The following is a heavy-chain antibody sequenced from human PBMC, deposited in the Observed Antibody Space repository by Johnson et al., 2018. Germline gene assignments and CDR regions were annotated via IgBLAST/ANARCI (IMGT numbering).Heavy chain of an antibody. CDR2: ISYDGSNK. D-gene: IGHD3-3*01. V-gene: IGHV3-30*03. Sequence: QVQLVESGGGVVQPGRSXRLSCAASGFTFSSYGMHWVRQAPGKGLEWVAVISYDGSNKYYADSVKGRFTISRDNSKNTLYLQVNSLRAEDTAVYYCARLEYDATGYFQHWGQGTLVTVSS. CDR3: ARLEYDATGYFQH. CDR1: GFTFSSYG. J-gene: IGHJ1*01.